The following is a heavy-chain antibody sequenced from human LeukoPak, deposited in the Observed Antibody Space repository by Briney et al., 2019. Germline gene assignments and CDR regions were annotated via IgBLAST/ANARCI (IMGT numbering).Heavy chain of an antibody. Sequence: SETLSLTCTVSGGSISSYYWSWIRQPPGKGLEWIGYIYYSGSTNYNPSLKSRVTISVDTTKNQFSLKLSSVTAADTAVYYCARRESDAFDIWGQGTMVTVSS. CDR1: GGSISSYY. V-gene: IGHV4-59*08. CDR3: ARRESDAFDI. J-gene: IGHJ3*02. CDR2: IYYSGST. D-gene: IGHD3-10*01.